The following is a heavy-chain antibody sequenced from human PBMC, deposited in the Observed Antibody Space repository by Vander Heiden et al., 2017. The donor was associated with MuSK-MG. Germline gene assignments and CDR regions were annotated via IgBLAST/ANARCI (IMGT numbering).Heavy chain of an antibody. CDR2: ISWDGTTT. D-gene: IGHD4-17*01. CDR3: VKVRLRWKHYGLDL. CDR1: GFAFNDYA. V-gene: IGHV3-43D*03. Sequence: EVQLVESGGTVVQPGGSLTLSCAASGFAFNDYALHWVRQVPGKGLEWVSLISWDGTTTYYADSVKGRFTVSRDNSKNSLYLQMNSLGAEDTAFYYCVKVRLRWKHYGLDLWGQGTTVTVSS. J-gene: IGHJ6*02.